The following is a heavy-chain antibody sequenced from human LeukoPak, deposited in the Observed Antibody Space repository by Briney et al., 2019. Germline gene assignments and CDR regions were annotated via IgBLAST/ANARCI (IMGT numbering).Heavy chain of an antibody. Sequence: SGTLSLTCAVSGGSISSSNWWSWVRQPPGKGLEWIGEIYHSGSTNYNPSLKSRVTISVDKSKNQFSLKLSSVTAADTAVYYCATKGGYDSPNYYYYYGMDVWGQGTTVTVSS. CDR1: GGSISSSNW. CDR2: IYHSGST. CDR3: ATKGGYDSPNYYYYYGMDV. J-gene: IGHJ6*02. V-gene: IGHV4-4*02. D-gene: IGHD5-12*01.